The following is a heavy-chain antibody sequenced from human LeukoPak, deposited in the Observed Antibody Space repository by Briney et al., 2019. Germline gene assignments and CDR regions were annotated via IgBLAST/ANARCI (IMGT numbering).Heavy chain of an antibody. Sequence: GGSLRLSCAASGFTFSSYAMSWVRQAPGKGLEWVYAITGSGGRKYYADSVKGRFTISRDNSENTLYLQMNSLRAEDTGVYYCAKERCHYGASDGDYWGQGTLVTVSS. J-gene: IGHJ4*02. D-gene: IGHD4-17*01. CDR1: GFTFSSYA. CDR2: ITGSGGRK. CDR3: AKERCHYGASDGDY. V-gene: IGHV3-23*01.